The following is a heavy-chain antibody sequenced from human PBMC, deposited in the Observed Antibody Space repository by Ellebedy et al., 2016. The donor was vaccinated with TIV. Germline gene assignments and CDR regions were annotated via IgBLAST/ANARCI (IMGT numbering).Heavy chain of an antibody. V-gene: IGHV3-73*01. CDR1: GFTFSGSA. CDR2: IRSKANSYAT. CDR3: TRHPAGYCSGGSCYP. Sequence: GESLKISXAASGFTFSGSAMHWVRQASGKGLEWVGRIRSKANSYATAYAASVKGRFTISRDDSKNTAYLQMNSLKTEDTAVYYCTRHPAGYCSGGSCYPWGQGTLVTVSS. D-gene: IGHD2-15*01. J-gene: IGHJ5*02.